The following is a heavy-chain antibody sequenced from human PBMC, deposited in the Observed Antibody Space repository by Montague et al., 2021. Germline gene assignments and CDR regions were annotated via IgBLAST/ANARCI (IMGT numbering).Heavy chain of an antibody. CDR2: ISETGGTR. J-gene: IGHJ4*02. CDR1: GFIFSDCE. V-gene: IGHV3-48*03. CDR3: ARDPAATSTGLED. D-gene: IGHD2-15*01. Sequence: SLRLSCAGSGFIFSDCEMNWVRQAPGKGLEWVAFISETGGTRFYADSVKGRFTISRDDAKNSLYLQMTSLRVDDTAVYYCARDPAATSTGLEDWGQGILVTVSS.